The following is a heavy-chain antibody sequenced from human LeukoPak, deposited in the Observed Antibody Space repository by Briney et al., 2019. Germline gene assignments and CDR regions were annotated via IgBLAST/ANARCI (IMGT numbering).Heavy chain of an antibody. CDR3: ASVNYVDYGFDY. V-gene: IGHV4-39*01. D-gene: IGHD4-17*01. Sequence: SETLSLTCTVSGGSISNSHYSWGWIRQPPGKGLEWIAHISYSGSTYCNPSLRSRVTISVDTSKNQFSLKLASMTAADAAIFYCASVNYVDYGFDYWGQGTLVTVSS. J-gene: IGHJ4*02. CDR2: ISYSGST. CDR1: GGSISNSHYS.